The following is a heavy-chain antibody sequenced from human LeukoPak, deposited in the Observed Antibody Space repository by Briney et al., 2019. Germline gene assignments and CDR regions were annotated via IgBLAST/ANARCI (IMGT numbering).Heavy chain of an antibody. CDR2: INHSGST. CDR3: ARGLKRTNRNAFDI. J-gene: IGHJ3*02. V-gene: IGHV4-34*01. CDR1: GGSFSGYY. D-gene: IGHD2-8*01. Sequence: SETLSLTCAVYGGSFSGYYWSWIRQPPGKGLEWIGEINHSGSTDYNPSLKSRVTISVDTSKNQFSLKLSSVTAADTAVYYCARGLKRTNRNAFDIWGQGTMVTVSS.